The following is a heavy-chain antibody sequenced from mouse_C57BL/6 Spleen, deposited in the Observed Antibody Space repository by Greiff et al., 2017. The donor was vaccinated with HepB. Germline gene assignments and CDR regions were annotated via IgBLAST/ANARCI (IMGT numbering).Heavy chain of an antibody. J-gene: IGHJ4*01. V-gene: IGHV1-64*01. CDR3: ARSNWDRDAMDY. CDR2: IHPNSGST. D-gene: IGHD4-1*01. CDR1: GYTFTSYW. Sequence: VQLQQPGAELVKPGASVKLSCKASGYTFTSYWMHWVKQRPGQGLEWIGMIHPNSGSTNYNEKFKSKATLTVDKSSSTAYMQLNSLTSEDSAVYYCARSNWDRDAMDYWGQGTSVTVSS.